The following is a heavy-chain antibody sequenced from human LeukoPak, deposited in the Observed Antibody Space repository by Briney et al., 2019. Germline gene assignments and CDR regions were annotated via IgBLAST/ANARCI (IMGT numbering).Heavy chain of an antibody. D-gene: IGHD6-19*01. Sequence: SETLSLTCTVSGGSISSYYWSWIRQPPGKGLEWMGYIYYSGSTNYNPSPKSRVTISVDTSKNQFSLKLSSVTAADTAVYYCARAREPYSSGWYGDYYFDYWGQGTLVTVSS. CDR2: IYYSGST. CDR1: GGSISSYY. J-gene: IGHJ4*02. V-gene: IGHV4-59*01. CDR3: ARAREPYSSGWYGDYYFDY.